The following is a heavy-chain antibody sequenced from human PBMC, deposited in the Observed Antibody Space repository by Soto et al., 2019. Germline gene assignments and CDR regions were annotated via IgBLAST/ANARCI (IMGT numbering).Heavy chain of an antibody. D-gene: IGHD4-4*01. Sequence: EMQLVESGGGLVRPGESLQLSCAASGFTFSAFPIHWVRRASGKGLEWVGRIRSRVNGHTTGYGASVTGRFTISRDDSRNVAYLQMTGLKIEDTAVYYCTRQSTEGYRKNNWFATWGQGTLVTVSS. CDR1: GFTFSAFP. CDR2: IRSRVNGHTT. J-gene: IGHJ5*02. CDR3: TRQSTEGYRKNNWFAT. V-gene: IGHV3-73*02.